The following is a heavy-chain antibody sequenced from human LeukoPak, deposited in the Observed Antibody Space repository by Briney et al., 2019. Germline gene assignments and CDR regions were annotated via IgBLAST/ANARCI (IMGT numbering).Heavy chain of an antibody. CDR3: ANLDGAFDF. V-gene: IGHV4-38-2*01. J-gene: IGHJ4*02. CDR2: IYHSGST. Sequence: KPSETLSLTCAVSGYSISSGYYWGWIRQPPGKGLEWIGSIYHSGSTYYNPSLKSRVTISVDTSKNQFSLKLSSVTAADTAVYYCANLDGAFDFGGQGTLVTVSS. D-gene: IGHD1-26*01. CDR1: GYSISSGYY.